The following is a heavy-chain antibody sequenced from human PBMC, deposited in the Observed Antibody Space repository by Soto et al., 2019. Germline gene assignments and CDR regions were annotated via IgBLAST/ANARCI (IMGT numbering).Heavy chain of an antibody. CDR2: ISYDGSNK. CDR3: AKGKGVYYYYGMDV. D-gene: IGHD6-13*01. J-gene: IGHJ6*02. Sequence: GGSLRLSCAASGFTFSSYGMHWVRQAPGKGLEWVAVISYDGSNKYYADSVKGRFTISRDNSKNTLYLQMNSPRAEDTAVYYCAKGKGVYYYYGMDVWGQGTTVTV. CDR1: GFTFSSYG. V-gene: IGHV3-30*18.